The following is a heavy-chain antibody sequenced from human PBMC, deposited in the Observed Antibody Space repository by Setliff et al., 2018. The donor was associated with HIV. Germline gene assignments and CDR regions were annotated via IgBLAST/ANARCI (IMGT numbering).Heavy chain of an antibody. J-gene: IGHJ4*02. D-gene: IGHD6-13*01. CDR3: ARDDVAAPGSHHDY. V-gene: IGHV1-3*04. CDR2: IITGNGDT. Sequence: PSVKVSCKASGYTFTDYVIHWVRQAPGQRPEWMAWIITGNGDTHYSQKFRDRVTVTRDTSANTAFMELNTLTSEDTAVYYCARDDVAAPGSHHDYWGQGTLVTVSS. CDR1: GYTFTDYV.